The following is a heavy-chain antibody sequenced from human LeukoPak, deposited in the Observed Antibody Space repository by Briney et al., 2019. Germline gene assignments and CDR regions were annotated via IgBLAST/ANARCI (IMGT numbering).Heavy chain of an antibody. V-gene: IGHV1-69*05. D-gene: IGHD1-14*01. Sequence: ASVKVSCKASGGTFNSYTISWVRQAPGQGLEWMGGIISIFGTAIYAQKFQGRVTITTDESTSTAYMELRSLRSDDTAVYYCARQSEEQYYFDYWGQGTLVTVSS. CDR1: GGTFNSYT. CDR3: ARQSEEQYYFDY. CDR2: IISIFGTA. J-gene: IGHJ4*02.